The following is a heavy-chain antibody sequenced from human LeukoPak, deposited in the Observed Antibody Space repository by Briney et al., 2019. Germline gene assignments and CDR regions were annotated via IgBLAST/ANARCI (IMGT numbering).Heavy chain of an antibody. CDR2: INQDGVAK. D-gene: IGHD6-13*01. CDR1: GFTFSTYW. Sequence: GGSLRLSCAPSGFTFSTYWMSWVREAPGKGLEWVANINQDGVAKHYVDSVKGRFTNSRDNSKNTLYLQMTNLRDDDTAVYYCARGYSSNWKYLDSWGQGTLVIVSS. J-gene: IGHJ4*02. CDR3: ARGYSSNWKYLDS. V-gene: IGHV3-7*04.